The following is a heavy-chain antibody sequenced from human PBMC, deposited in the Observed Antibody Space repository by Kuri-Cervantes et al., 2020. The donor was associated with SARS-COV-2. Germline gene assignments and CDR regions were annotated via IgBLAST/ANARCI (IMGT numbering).Heavy chain of an antibody. Sequence: SVKVSCKASGGTFSSYAISWVRQAPGQGLEWMGGIIPIFDTANYAQKFQDRVTITADKSTSTAYMELSSLRSEDTAVYYCARLSGLSTVTTSRPYWGQGTLVTVSS. CDR1: GGTFSSYA. D-gene: IGHD4-17*01. CDR2: IIPIFDTA. V-gene: IGHV1-69*06. CDR3: ARLSGLSTVTTSRPY. J-gene: IGHJ4*02.